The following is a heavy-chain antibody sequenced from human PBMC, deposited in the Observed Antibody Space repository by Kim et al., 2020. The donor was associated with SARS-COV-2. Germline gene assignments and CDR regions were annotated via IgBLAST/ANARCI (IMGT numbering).Heavy chain of an antibody. V-gene: IGHV7-4-1*02. J-gene: IGHJ6*02. D-gene: IGHD3-10*01. CDR2: INTNTGNP. CDR3: ARDAGAWFGELFYYYYYGMDV. CDR1: GYTFTSYA. Sequence: ASVKVSCKASGYTFTSYAMNWVRQAPGQGLEWMGWINTNTGNPTYAQGFTGRFVFSLDTSVSTAYLQISSLKAEDTAVYYCARDAGAWFGELFYYYYYGMDVWGQGTTVTVS.